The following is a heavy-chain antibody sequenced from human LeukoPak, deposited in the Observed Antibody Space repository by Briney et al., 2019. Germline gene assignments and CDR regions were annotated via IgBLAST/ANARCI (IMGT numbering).Heavy chain of an antibody. CDR3: ARDKGSGSYYFVSNHGIDY. D-gene: IGHD3-10*01. V-gene: IGHV3-9*01. J-gene: IGHJ4*02. CDR1: GFTFDDYA. CDR2: ISWNSGSI. Sequence: PGGSLRLSCAASGFTFDDYAMHWVRQAPGKGLEWVSGISWNSGSIGYADSVKGRFTISRDNAKNSLYLQMNSLRAEDTAVYYCARDKGSGSYYFVSNHGIDYWGQGTLVTVSS.